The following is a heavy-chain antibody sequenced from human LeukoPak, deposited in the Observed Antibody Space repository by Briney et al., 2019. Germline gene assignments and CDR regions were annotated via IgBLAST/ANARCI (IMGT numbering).Heavy chain of an antibody. CDR3: TKDQFGGYGSIDC. CDR1: GFTLSNYA. D-gene: IGHD5-12*01. V-gene: IGHV3-23*01. CDR2: IHSAGHI. Sequence: PGGSLTLSCAVSGFTLSNYAIHWVRHAPGLGLHWVSSIHSAGHIYYPDSLKGRLTISRDNSKSTVLLQMSSLRAADTAIYYCTKDQFGGYGSIDCWGQGILVTVSS. J-gene: IGHJ4*02.